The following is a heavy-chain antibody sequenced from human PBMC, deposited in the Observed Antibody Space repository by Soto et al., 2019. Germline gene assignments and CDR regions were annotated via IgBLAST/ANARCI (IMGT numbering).Heavy chain of an antibody. CDR2: IYPGDSDT. Sequence: PGESLKISWKGSGYSFTSYWIGWVLQMPWKGLEWMGIIYPGDSDTRYSPSFQGQVTISADKSISTAYLQWSSLKASDTAMYYCARLRRGMEYYYGMDVWGQGTTVTVSS. CDR3: ARLRRGMEYYYGMDV. V-gene: IGHV5-51*01. J-gene: IGHJ6*02. D-gene: IGHD1-1*01. CDR1: GYSFTSYW.